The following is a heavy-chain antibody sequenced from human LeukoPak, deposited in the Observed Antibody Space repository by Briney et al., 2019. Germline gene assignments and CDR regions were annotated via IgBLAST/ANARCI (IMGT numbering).Heavy chain of an antibody. D-gene: IGHD4-23*01. Sequence: GPLRLSCAASGFTFSSYWMDWVRKAPGKGLVWVSRINSDGSSTSYADSVKGRFTISRDNTKNTLYLQMNSLRAEDTAVYYCVSVVSYYFDYWGQGTLVTVSS. CDR1: GFTFSSYW. CDR3: VSVVSYYFDY. CDR2: INSDGSST. V-gene: IGHV3-74*01. J-gene: IGHJ4*02.